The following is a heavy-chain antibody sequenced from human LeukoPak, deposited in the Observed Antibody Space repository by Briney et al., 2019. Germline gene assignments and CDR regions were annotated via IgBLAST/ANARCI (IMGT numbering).Heavy chain of an antibody. CDR2: ISAYNGNT. Sequence: ASVKVSCKASGYTFTSYGISWVRQAPGQGLAWMGWISAYNGNTNYAQKLQGRVTMTTDTSTSTAYMGLRSLRSDDTAVYYCARDRSLDTATELDYWGQGTLVTVSS. CDR3: ARDRSLDTATELDY. D-gene: IGHD5-18*01. J-gene: IGHJ4*02. V-gene: IGHV1-18*01. CDR1: GYTFTSYG.